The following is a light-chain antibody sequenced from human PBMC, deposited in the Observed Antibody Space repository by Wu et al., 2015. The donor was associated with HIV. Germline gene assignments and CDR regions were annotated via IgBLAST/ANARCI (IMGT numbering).Light chain of an antibody. V-gene: IGKV1-6*01. CDR2: GAS. CDR3: LQDYNYPRT. Sequence: AIQMTQSPSSLSASVGDRVTITCRASQDIRNELGWYQQKPGEAPKLLIYGASNLETGVPSRFSGSGFGTDFALIISSLQPEDFATYYCLQDYNYPRTFGQGTKVEIK. CDR1: QDIRNE. J-gene: IGKJ1*01.